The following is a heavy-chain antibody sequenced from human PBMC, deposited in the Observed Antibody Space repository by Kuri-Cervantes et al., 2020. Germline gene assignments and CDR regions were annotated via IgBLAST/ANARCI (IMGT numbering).Heavy chain of an antibody. J-gene: IGHJ4*02. CDR1: GGSISSDNW. CDR3: ARDKYLDFDYTAD. D-gene: IGHD4-11*01. Sequence: SETLSLTCTVSGGSISSDNWWNWVRQPPGKGLEWIGEISQSGSANYNPSLKSRVTISVDTSKNQFSLKLNSVTAADTAVYYCARDKYLDFDYTADWGQGTLVTVSS. V-gene: IGHV4-4*02. CDR2: ISQSGSA.